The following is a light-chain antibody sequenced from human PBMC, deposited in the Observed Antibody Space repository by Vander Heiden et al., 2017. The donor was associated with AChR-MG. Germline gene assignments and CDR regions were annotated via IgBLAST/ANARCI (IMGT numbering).Light chain of an antibody. V-gene: IGLV2-14*03. CDR1: GSDIGGYNY. CDR2: DVN. Sequence: QSALTQPASVSGSPGQSITISCTGSGSDIGGYNYVSWYQLHPGGAPKLMIYDVNKRPSGISYRFSGSKSDNTASLTISGLQVEDGAVYYCLSYTTSSALLFGGGTKLTVL. J-gene: IGLJ3*02. CDR3: LSYTTSSALL.